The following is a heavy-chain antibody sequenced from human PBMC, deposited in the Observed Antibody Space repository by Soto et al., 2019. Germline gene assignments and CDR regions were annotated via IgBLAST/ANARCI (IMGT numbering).Heavy chain of an antibody. Sequence: HPGGSLRLSCAASGFTFSSYNMNWVRQAPGKGLEWVAYISSGSTTIYYADSVKGRFTISRDNAKNSLYLQMNSLSAEDTAVYYCARESRYCTNDACYFVYWGQGALVTVSS. CDR2: ISSGSTTI. V-gene: IGHV3-48*01. CDR3: ARESRYCTNDACYFVY. D-gene: IGHD2-8*01. CDR1: GFTFSSYN. J-gene: IGHJ4*02.